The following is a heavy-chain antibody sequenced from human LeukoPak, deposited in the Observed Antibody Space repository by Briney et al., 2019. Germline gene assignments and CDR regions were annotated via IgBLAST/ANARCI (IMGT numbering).Heavy chain of an antibody. J-gene: IGHJ5*02. CDR3: ARLGYCSSTSCYTLQGWFDP. CDR1: GGSISSGDYY. D-gene: IGHD2-2*02. V-gene: IGHV4-30-4*01. Sequence: SETQSLTCTVSGGSISSGDYYWSWIRQPPGKGLEWIGYIYYSGSTYYNPSLKSRVTISVDTSKNQFSLKLSSVTAADTAVYYCARLGYCSSTSCYTLQGWFDPWGQGTLVTVSS. CDR2: IYYSGST.